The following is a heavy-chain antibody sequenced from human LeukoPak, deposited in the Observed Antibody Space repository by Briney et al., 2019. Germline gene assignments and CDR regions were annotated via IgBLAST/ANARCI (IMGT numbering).Heavy chain of an antibody. V-gene: IGHV4-34*01. D-gene: IGHD2-15*01. CDR1: GGSFSGYY. J-gene: IGHJ1*01. CDR3: ATTRYCSGGSCYSPRYFQH. CDR2: INHSGST. Sequence: SETLSLTCAVYGGSFSGYYWSWIRQPPGKGLEWIGEINHSGSTNYNPSLKSRVTISVDTSKNQFSLKLSSVTAADTAVYYCATTRYCSGGSCYSPRYFQHWGQGTLVTVSS.